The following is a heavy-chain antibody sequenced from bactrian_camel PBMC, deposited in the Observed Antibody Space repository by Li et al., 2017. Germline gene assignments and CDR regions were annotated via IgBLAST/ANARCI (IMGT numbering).Heavy chain of an antibody. CDR3: VRDGATSAGLWFDY. CDR1: GFTFSSYA. J-gene: IGHJ4*01. Sequence: VQLVESGGGLVQPGGSLRLSCAASGFTFSSYAMSWVRQAPGKGLEWVSSINLAGTTRYYADSMRGRFTISRDNVENMVYLQMDSLEPEDTAVYYCVRDGATSAGLWFDYWGQGTQVTVS. CDR2: INLAGTTR. V-gene: IGHV3S35*01. D-gene: IGHD1*01.